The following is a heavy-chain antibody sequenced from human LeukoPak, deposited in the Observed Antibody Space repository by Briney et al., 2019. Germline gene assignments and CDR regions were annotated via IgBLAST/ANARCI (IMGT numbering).Heavy chain of an antibody. J-gene: IGHJ4*02. CDR2: ISSSGSTI. CDR3: ARVYYYASGSRWGDYFDY. Sequence: PGGSLRLSCAASGFTFSSYEMNWVRQAPGKGLEWVSYISSSGSTIYYADSVKGRFTISRDNAKNSLYLQMNSLRVEDTAVYYCARVYYYASGSRWGDYFDYWGQGTLVTVSS. CDR1: GFTFSSYE. V-gene: IGHV3-48*03. D-gene: IGHD3-10*01.